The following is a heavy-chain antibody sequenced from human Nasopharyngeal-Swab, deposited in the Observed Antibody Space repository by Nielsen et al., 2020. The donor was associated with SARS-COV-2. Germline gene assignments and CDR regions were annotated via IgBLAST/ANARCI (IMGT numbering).Heavy chain of an antibody. CDR2: IDTDGTIT. CDR3: ATHNDYRFEN. Sequence: GGSLRLSCAASGFTFSTYWMHWVRQPPGKGLLWVSRIDTDGTITDYADSVKGRFTISRDDAMNSLYLQMNSLRAEDTAVYYCATHNDYRFENWGQGTLVSVSS. V-gene: IGHV3-74*01. D-gene: IGHD4-11*01. CDR1: GFTFSTYW. J-gene: IGHJ4*02.